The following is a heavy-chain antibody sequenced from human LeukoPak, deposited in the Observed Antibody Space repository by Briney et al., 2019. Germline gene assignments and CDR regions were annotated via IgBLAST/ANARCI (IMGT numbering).Heavy chain of an antibody. CDR2: IDPIDSYT. V-gene: IGHV5-10-1*01. CDR1: GYIFSNYW. Sequence: GESLKISCKGSGYIFSNYWISWVRQMPGKGLEWMGRIDPIDSYTNYSPSFQGHVTMSVDKSTSTAYLQWSSLKASDTALYYCARQTTVTTQSDYWGQGTLVTVSS. D-gene: IGHD4-17*01. CDR3: ARQTTVTTQSDY. J-gene: IGHJ4*01.